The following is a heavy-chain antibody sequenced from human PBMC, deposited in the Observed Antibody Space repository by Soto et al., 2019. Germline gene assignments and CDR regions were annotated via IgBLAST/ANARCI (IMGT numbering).Heavy chain of an antibody. Sequence: QVQLLESGGGVVQPGRSLRLSCAASGFTFSSYGMHWVRQAPGKGLEWVAVIWYDGSNKYYADSVKGRFTISRDNSKNTLYLQMNSLRAEDTAVYYCARYWGGSYSRYGYYGMDVWGQGTTVTVSS. CDR3: ARYWGGSYSRYGYYGMDV. D-gene: IGHD1-26*01. J-gene: IGHJ6*02. CDR2: IWYDGSNK. CDR1: GFTFSSYG. V-gene: IGHV3-33*01.